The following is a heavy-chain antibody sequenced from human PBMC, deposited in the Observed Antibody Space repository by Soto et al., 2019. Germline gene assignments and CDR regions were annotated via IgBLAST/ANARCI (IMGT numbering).Heavy chain of an antibody. J-gene: IGHJ2*01. Sequence: QITLNESGPTLVKPTQTLTLTCTFSGFSLGTYGVGVGWIRQPPGKALEWLALIYWDDDKRYSPSLTSRLTITKDTSRRQVFLTLPNRHPVDTATSYCAHRGVGIVDWYFDLWGRGTPVIVSS. CDR1: GFSLGTYGVG. CDR2: IYWDDDK. V-gene: IGHV2-5*02. CDR3: AHRGVGIVDWYFDL. D-gene: IGHD1-26*01.